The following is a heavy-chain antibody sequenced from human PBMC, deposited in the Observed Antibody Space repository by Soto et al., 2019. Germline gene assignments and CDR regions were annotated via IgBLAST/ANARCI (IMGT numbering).Heavy chain of an antibody. CDR1: GGTSSSYA. V-gene: IGHV1-69*13. CDR3: ARDVSGTYYYDSSGYPEIGY. D-gene: IGHD3-22*01. Sequence: SVKVSCKASGGTSSSYAISWVRQAPGQGLEWMGGIIPIFGTANYAQKFQGRVTITADESTGTAYMELSSLRSEDTAVYYCARDVSGTYYYDSSGYPEIGYWGQGTLVTSPQ. J-gene: IGHJ4*02. CDR2: IIPIFGTA.